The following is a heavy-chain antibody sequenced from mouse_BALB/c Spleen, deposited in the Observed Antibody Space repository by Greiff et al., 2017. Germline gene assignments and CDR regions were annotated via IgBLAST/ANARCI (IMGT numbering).Heavy chain of an antibody. Sequence: DVMLVESGGGLVKPGGSLKLSCAASGFTFSSYTMSWVRQTPEKRLEWVATISSGGGNTYYPDSVKGRFTISRDNAKNNLYLQMSSLRSEDTALYYCARGWLATTVVPFDYWGQGTTLTVSS. CDR2: ISSGGGNT. V-gene: IGHV5-9*03. CDR3: ARGWLATTVVPFDY. J-gene: IGHJ2*01. D-gene: IGHD1-1*01. CDR1: GFTFSSYT.